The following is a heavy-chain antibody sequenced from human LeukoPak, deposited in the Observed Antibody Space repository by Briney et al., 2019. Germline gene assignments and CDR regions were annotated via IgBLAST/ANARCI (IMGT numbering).Heavy chain of an antibody. CDR3: ARATFTVASDY. Sequence: ASVKVSCKASGYTFTSYYMHWVRQAPGQGLEWMGIINPSGGSTSYAQKFQGRVTMTRDMSTSTVYVELSSLRSEDTAVYYCARATFTVASDYWGQGTLVTVSS. CDR2: INPSGGST. CDR1: GYTFTSYY. J-gene: IGHJ4*02. V-gene: IGHV1-46*01. D-gene: IGHD4-17*01.